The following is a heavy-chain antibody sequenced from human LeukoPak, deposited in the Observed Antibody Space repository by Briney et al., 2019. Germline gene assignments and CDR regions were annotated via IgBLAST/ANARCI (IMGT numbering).Heavy chain of an antibody. CDR1: GDSVSSESAG. V-gene: IGHV6-1*01. D-gene: IGHD6-19*01. J-gene: IGHJ5*02. CDR2: TYYRSKWYY. Sequence: SQTLSLTCAISGDSVSSESAGWNWIRLSPSRGLEWLGRTYYRSKWYYDYGLSMRGRITVNPDTSRNQFSLKLSSVTAADTAVYYCARGQEQWLVHGSKTISWFDPWGQGTLVTVSS. CDR3: ARGQEQWLVHGSKTISWFDP.